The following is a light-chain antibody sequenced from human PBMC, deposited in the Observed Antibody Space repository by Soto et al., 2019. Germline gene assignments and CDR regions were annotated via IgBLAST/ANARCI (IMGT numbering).Light chain of an antibody. V-gene: IGKV1-5*03. J-gene: IGKJ1*01. Sequence: IQMPQSSSTVAASVGDRVTITCRASQTISSWLAWYQQKPGKAPKLLIYKASSLHTGVPARFSGSGSGTEFTLTITSLQSDDFTTYYCQHYNSCFRTFGQGTKVDIK. CDR2: KAS. CDR1: QTISSW. CDR3: QHYNSCFRT.